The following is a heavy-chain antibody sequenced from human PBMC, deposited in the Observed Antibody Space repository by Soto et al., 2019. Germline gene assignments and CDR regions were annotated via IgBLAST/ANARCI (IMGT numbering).Heavy chain of an antibody. D-gene: IGHD2-2*01. CDR2: INPNSGGT. J-gene: IGHJ4*02. CDR3: ARLTVPLDIVVLPAASYDY. CDR1: GYTFTGYY. V-gene: IGHV1-2*02. Sequence: ASVKVSCKASGYTFTGYYMHWVRQAPGQGLEWMGWINPNSGGTNYAQKFQGRVTMTRDTSISTAYMELSRLRSDDTAVYYCARLTVPLDIVVLPAASYDYWGQGTLVTVSS.